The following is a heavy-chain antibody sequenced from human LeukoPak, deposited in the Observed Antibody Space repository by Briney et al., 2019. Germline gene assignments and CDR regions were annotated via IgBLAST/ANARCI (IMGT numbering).Heavy chain of an antibody. CDR2: INPSGGST. CDR3: ARALESTYYYDSSDYEGYFLH. J-gene: IGHJ1*01. V-gene: IGHV1-46*01. CDR1: GYTFTSYY. D-gene: IGHD3-22*01. Sequence: ASVKVSCKASGYTFTSYYMHWMRQAPGQGLEWMGMINPSGGSTSYAQKFQGRVTMTRDTSTSTVYMELSSLRSEDTAVYYCARALESTYYYDSSDYEGYFLHWGQGTLVTVSS.